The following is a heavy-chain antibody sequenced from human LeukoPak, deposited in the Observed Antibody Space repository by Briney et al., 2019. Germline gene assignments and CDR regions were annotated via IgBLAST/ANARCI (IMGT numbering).Heavy chain of an antibody. CDR2: INQSGST. D-gene: IGHD3-9*01. CDR1: GGSFGGYY. Sequence: PSETLSLTCAVYGGSFGGYYWSWIRQPPGKGLEWIGEINQSGSTNYNPSLKSRVTISVDTSKNQFSLKLSSVTAADTAVYYCARARGYDILTGYYIRPYYFDYWGQGTLVTVSS. CDR3: ARARGYDILTGYYIRPYYFDY. V-gene: IGHV4-34*01. J-gene: IGHJ4*02.